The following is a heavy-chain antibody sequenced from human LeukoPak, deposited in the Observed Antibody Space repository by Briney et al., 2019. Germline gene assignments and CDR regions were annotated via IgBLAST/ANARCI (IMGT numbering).Heavy chain of an antibody. D-gene: IGHD3-10*01. CDR2: IHTSEST. CDR3: ARDRYYYGSGTYSHFDY. J-gene: IGHJ4*02. Sequence: TSETLSLTCIVSGGSITSYYWSWIRQPAGKGLEWIGRIHTSESTNYNPSLKSRVTMSVDTSNNQFSLRLSSVTAADTAVYYCARDRYYYGSGTYSHFDYWGQGTLVTVSS. CDR1: GGSITSYY. V-gene: IGHV4-4*07.